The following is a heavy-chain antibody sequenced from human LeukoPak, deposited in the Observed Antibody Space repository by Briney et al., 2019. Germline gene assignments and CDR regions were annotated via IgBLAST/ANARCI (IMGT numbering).Heavy chain of an antibody. CDR2: ISSSSSTI. J-gene: IGHJ4*02. D-gene: IGHD5-24*01. V-gene: IGHV3-48*01. CDR1: GFTFSSYS. CDR3: ARVGVEMATISSD. Sequence: PGGSLRLSCEASGFTFSSYSMNWVRQAPGKGLEWVSYISSSSSTIYYADSVKGRFTISRDNAKNSLYLQMNSLRAEDTAVYYCARVGVEMATISSDWGQGTLVTVSS.